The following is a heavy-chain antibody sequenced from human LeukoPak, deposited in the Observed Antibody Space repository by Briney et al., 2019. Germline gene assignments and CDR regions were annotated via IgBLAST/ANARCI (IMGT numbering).Heavy chain of an antibody. V-gene: IGHV4-59*12. J-gene: IGHJ4*02. Sequence: SETLSLTCTVSGGSISTYYWSWIRQPPGKGLEWIGYIYYSGSTNYNPSLKSRVTISLDTSKNQFSLNLSSVTAADTAVYYCATTYYYDSSGYDGEYYFDYWGQGTLVTVSS. CDR2: IYYSGST. D-gene: IGHD3-22*01. CDR1: GGSISTYY. CDR3: ATTYYYDSSGYDGEYYFDY.